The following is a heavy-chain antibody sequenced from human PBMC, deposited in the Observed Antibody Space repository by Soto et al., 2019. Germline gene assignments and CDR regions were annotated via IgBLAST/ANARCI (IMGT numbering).Heavy chain of an antibody. D-gene: IGHD4-4*01. CDR1: GYTFTGYY. CDR3: ARDRATATRGGYYYYYYMDV. V-gene: IGHV1-2*04. J-gene: IGHJ6*03. Sequence: ASVKVSCKASGYTFTGYYMHWVRQAPGQGLEWMGWINPNSGGTNYAQKFQGWVTMTRDTSISTAYMELSRLRSDDTAVYYCARDRATATRGGYYYYYYMDVWGKGTTVTVSS. CDR2: INPNSGGT.